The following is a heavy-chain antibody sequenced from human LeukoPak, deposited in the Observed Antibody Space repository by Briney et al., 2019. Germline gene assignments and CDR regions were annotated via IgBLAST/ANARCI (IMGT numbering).Heavy chain of an antibody. Sequence: GSLRLSCAASGITFSSYAVNWVRQAPGKGLEWVSSISSSSSYKYYADSVKGRFTISRDNVKNSLYLQMNSLRAEDTAVYYCAREGYSGSWDLLFDYWGQGTLVTVSS. D-gene: IGHD6-13*01. CDR3: AREGYSGSWDLLFDY. CDR2: ISSSSSYK. CDR1: GITFSSYA. J-gene: IGHJ4*02. V-gene: IGHV3-21*01.